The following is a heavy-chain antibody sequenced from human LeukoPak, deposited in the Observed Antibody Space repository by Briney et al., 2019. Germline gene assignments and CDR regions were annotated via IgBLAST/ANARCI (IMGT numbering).Heavy chain of an antibody. CDR2: IYTSGST. Sequence: SETLSPTRIVSGGYISRGYYFWSWVRQPAGEGLGWIGRIYTSGSTKYNPSLKSRATISVDTSKNQFSLKLSSVTAADTAVYYCAREGSSSWYPIMNAFDIWGQGTMVTVSS. CDR3: AREGSSSWYPIMNAFDI. D-gene: IGHD6-13*01. J-gene: IGHJ3*02. CDR1: GGYISRGYYF. V-gene: IGHV4-61*02.